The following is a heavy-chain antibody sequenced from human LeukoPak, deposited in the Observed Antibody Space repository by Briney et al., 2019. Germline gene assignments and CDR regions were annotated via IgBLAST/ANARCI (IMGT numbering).Heavy chain of an antibody. CDR3: ARVNPTYYDFWSGYYRAHALDI. J-gene: IGHJ3*02. CDR2: ISSSSSYI. D-gene: IGHD3-3*01. V-gene: IGHV3-21*01. Sequence: GGSLRLSCAASGFPFSSYSMNWVRQAPGKGLEWVSSISSSSSYIYYADSVKGRFTISRDNAKNSLYLQMNSLRAEDTAVYYCARVNPTYYDFWSGYYRAHALDIWGQGTMVTVSS. CDR1: GFPFSSYS.